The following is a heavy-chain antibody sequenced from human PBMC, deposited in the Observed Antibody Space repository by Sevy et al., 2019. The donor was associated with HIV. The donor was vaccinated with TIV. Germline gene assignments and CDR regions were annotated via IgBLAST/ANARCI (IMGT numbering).Heavy chain of an antibody. CDR1: GGTFSSYA. Sequence: ASVKVSCKASGGTFSSYAISWVRQAPGQGLEWMGGIIPIFGTANYAQTFQGRVTITADESTSTAYKELSSLRSEDTAVYYCAREGGRGSLSPFDYWGQGTLVTVSS. J-gene: IGHJ4*02. V-gene: IGHV1-69*13. D-gene: IGHD2-15*01. CDR3: AREGGRGSLSPFDY. CDR2: IIPIFGTA.